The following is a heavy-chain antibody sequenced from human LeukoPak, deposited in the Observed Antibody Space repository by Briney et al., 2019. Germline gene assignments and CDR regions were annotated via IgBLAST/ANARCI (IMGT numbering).Heavy chain of an antibody. D-gene: IGHD6-19*01. CDR3: ARQGSGWYGSDY. CDR1: GGSFSGYY. J-gene: IGHJ4*02. Sequence: SETLSLTCAVYGGSFSGYYWSWIRQPPGKGLEWIGEINHSGSTNYNPSLKSRVTISVDTSKNQFSLTLSSVTAADTAVYYCARQGSGWYGSDYWGQGTLVTVSS. V-gene: IGHV4-34*01. CDR2: INHSGST.